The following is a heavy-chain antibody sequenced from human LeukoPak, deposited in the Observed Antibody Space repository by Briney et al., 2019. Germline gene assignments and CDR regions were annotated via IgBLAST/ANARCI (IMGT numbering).Heavy chain of an antibody. CDR3: AREFRVAVAGTDAFDI. D-gene: IGHD6-19*01. J-gene: IGHJ3*02. CDR2: ISSSSSCI. CDR1: GFTFSNYW. Sequence: GGSLRLSCAASGFTFSNYWMNWVRQAPGKGLEWVSSISSSSSCIYYADSVKGRFTISRDNAKNSLYLQMNSLRAEDTAVYYCAREFRVAVAGTDAFDIWGQGTMVTVSS. V-gene: IGHV3-21*01.